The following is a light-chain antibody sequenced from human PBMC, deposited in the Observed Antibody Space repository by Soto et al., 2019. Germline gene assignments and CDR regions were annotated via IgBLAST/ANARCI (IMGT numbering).Light chain of an antibody. CDR1: QNIHIN. V-gene: IGKV3-15*01. CDR3: QQYEGWPRT. CDR2: GVT. J-gene: IGKJ2*01. Sequence: EIVMTQSPDTLSVSPGDTATLSCRSSQNIHINLALYQQKPGQAPPLLIYGVTARAPGVPARFSGSGYGTDFTLTSRSVQSGDFGVFYCQQYEGWPRTFGLGTKVE.